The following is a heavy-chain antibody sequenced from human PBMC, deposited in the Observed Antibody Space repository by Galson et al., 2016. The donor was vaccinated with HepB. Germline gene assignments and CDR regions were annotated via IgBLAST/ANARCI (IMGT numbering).Heavy chain of an antibody. V-gene: IGHV3-53*01. CDR3: ARDQNY. CDR1: GFTVSNNY. Sequence: SLRLSCAASGFTVSNNYMSWVRQAPGKGLEWVSVTYSGDTYFANSVRGRFTISTDNSKNTLYLQMISLRAGDTAVYYCARDQNYWGQGTLVTVSS. CDR2: TYSGDT. J-gene: IGHJ4*02.